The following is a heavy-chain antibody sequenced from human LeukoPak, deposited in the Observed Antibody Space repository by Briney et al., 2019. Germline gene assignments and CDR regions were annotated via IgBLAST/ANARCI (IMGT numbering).Heavy chain of an antibody. D-gene: IGHD2-2*01. Sequence: SETLSLTCTVSGGSISSYFWSWIRQPAGKGLEWIGHISTSGSTNYNPSLKSRVTMSVDTSKNQFSVKLNSVTAADTAVYFCARDFVVAPAAYYFDYWGQGTLVTVSS. CDR2: ISTSGST. J-gene: IGHJ4*02. CDR1: GGSISSYF. V-gene: IGHV4-4*07. CDR3: ARDFVVAPAAYYFDY.